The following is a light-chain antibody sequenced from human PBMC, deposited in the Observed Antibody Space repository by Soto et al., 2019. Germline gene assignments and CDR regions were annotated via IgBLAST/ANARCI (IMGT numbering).Light chain of an antibody. V-gene: IGKV1-33*01. Sequence: DIQMTQTPFTLSASVGDRVTITCRASQSISNYLNWYQQKPGKAPKLLIYDASNLETGVPSRFSGSGSGTEFTLSISRLQPDDVAPYYCQQANCFPITFGQGTRLEN. CDR3: QQANCFPIT. CDR1: QSISNY. CDR2: DAS. J-gene: IGKJ5*01.